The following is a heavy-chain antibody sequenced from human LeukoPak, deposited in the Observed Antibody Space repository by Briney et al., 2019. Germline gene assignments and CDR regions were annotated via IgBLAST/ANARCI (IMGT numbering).Heavy chain of an antibody. CDR3: ARAMDV. Sequence: GGSLRLSCAASGFTFSSYPMSWVRQAPGKGLEWVANIKQDGSEKYYVDSVKGRFTISRDNAKNSVYLQMNSLRAEDTAVYYCARAMDVWGQGTTVTVSS. CDR1: GFTFSSYP. V-gene: IGHV3-7*01. J-gene: IGHJ6*02. CDR2: IKQDGSEK.